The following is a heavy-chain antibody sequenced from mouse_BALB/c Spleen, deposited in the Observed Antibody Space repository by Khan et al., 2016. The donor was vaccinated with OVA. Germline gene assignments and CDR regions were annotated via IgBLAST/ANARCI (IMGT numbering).Heavy chain of an antibody. CDR1: GFSLTDYG. J-gene: IGHJ4*01. CDR3: ARQPYYHYYIMDY. CDR2: IWSDGTT. V-gene: IGHV2-6-1*01. Sequence: QVQLKQSGPGLVAPSQSLSITCTISGFSLTDYGVHWVRQPPGKGLEWLVVIWSDGTTTYNSALKSRLIISKDNSKSQVFLKMNSLQTDETAMYYCARQPYYHYYIMDYWGQGTSVTVSS. D-gene: IGHD2-10*01.